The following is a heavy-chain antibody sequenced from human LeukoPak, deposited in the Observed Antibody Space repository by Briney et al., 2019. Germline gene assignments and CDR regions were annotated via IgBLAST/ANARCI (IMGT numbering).Heavy chain of an antibody. CDR1: GYTFTGYY. J-gene: IGHJ4*02. CDR3: ARSIFGVVMHDY. D-gene: IGHD3-3*01. Sequence: ASVKVSCKASGYTFTGYYMHWVRQAPGQGLEWMGWINPNSGGTNYAQKFQGRVTMTRDTSISTAYMELSRLRSDDTAVYYRARSIFGVVMHDYWGQGTLVTVSS. V-gene: IGHV1-2*02. CDR2: INPNSGGT.